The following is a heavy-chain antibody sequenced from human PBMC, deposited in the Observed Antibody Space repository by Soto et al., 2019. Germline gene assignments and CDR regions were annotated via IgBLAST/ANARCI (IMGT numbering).Heavy chain of an antibody. CDR3: AKDGGHYYDSSGYHDFDY. D-gene: IGHD3-22*01. CDR2: ISYDGSNK. J-gene: IGHJ4*02. CDR1: GFTFSSYG. V-gene: IGHV3-30*18. Sequence: GGSLRLSCAASGFTFSSYGMHWVRQAPGKGLEWVAVISYDGSNKYYADSVKGRFTISRDNSKNTLYLQMNSLRAEDTAVYYCAKDGGHYYDSSGYHDFDYWGQGTLVTVSS.